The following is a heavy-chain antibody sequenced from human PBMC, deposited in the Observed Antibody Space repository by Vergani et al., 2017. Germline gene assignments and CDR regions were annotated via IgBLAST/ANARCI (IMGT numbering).Heavy chain of an antibody. V-gene: IGHV4-59*02. D-gene: IGHD5-18*01. Sequence: QAQLQESGPGLVKPSETLSLTCHVFGVPVTDYNCTWIRQAPGKGLEWIGSLSTTGGATHARHNPSVKSRVSISVDTSKSQCSLRLSSVTAADSAIYYCAGDTHSLQRADRWGKGLLVSVSS. CDR1: GVPVTDYN. CDR2: LSTTGGA. CDR3: AGDTHSLQRADR. J-gene: IGHJ5*02.